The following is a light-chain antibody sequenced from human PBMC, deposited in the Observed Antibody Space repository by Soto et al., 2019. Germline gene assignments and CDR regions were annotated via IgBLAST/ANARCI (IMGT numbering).Light chain of an antibody. J-gene: IGKJ3*01. CDR3: QHYSNWPPT. CDR2: YAS. V-gene: IGKV3-15*01. CDR1: ESVHRN. Sequence: EMVMTQSPATLSVSPGERVTLSCRASESVHRNLAWYQQKPGRGPSLLIYYASTRATGVPDRFTASGSGTEFTLTISSLQSEDSGVYHCQHYSNWPPTFGPGTKVEIK.